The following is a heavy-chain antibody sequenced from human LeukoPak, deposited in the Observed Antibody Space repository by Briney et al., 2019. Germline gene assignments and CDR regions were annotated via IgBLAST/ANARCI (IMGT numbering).Heavy chain of an antibody. CDR2: ISYDGSNK. CDR3: ARDERTHAFDI. J-gene: IGHJ3*02. CDR1: GFTFSSYA. V-gene: IGHV3-30*04. Sequence: GGSLRLSCAASGFTFSSYAMHWVRQAPGKGLEWVAVISYDGSNKYYADSVKGRFTISRDNSKNTLYLQMNSLRAEDTAVYYCARDERTHAFDIWGQGTTVTVSS.